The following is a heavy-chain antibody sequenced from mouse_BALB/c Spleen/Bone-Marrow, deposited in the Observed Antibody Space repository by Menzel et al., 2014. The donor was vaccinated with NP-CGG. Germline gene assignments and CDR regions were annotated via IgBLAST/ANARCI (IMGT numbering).Heavy chain of an antibody. CDR1: GFSLTSYG. J-gene: IGHJ4*01. CDR2: IWSGGST. V-gene: IGHV2-2*02. CDR3: AREEFYAMDY. Sequence: VQLQQSGPGLVRPSQSLSITCTVSGFSLTSYGVHWVRQSPGKGLEWLGVIWSGGSTDYNAALISRLSISKDNSKSQVFFKMNSLQANDTAIYYCAREEFYAMDYWGQGTSVTVSS.